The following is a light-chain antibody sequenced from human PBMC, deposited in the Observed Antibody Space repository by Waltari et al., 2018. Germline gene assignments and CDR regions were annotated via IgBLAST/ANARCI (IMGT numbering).Light chain of an antibody. CDR3: YSTDNSDNHRGV. CDR2: DDS. Sequence: SYELTQAPSVSVSPGLTARITFFGDSLSKQNLSWYKVRSGQAPVVVIYDDSKRPSGIHERFSGSSSETMDTLTITRAQVDDEGDYYCYSTDNSDNHRGVFGGGTRVTVL. CDR1: SLSKQN. V-gene: IGLV3-10*01. J-gene: IGLJ3*02.